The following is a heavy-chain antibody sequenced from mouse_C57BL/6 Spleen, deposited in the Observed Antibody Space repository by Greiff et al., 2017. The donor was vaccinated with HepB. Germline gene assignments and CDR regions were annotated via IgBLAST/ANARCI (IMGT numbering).Heavy chain of an antibody. CDR3: GRQRDGSSYDAMDY. D-gene: IGHD1-1*01. Sequence: EVQLVESGGGLVQPKGSLKLSCAASGFSFNTYAMNWVRQAPGKGLEWVARIRSKSNNYATYYADSVKDRFTIYRDDSESMLYLQMNNLKTEDTARYYCGRQRDGSSYDAMDYWGQGTSVTVSS. V-gene: IGHV10-1*01. J-gene: IGHJ4*01. CDR1: GFSFNTYA. CDR2: IRSKSNNYAT.